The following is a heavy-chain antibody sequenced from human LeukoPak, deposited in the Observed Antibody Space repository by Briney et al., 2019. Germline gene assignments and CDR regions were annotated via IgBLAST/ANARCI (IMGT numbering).Heavy chain of an antibody. CDR3: AIARLRDRWFDP. Sequence: PSETLSLTCAVYGGSFSGYYWSWIRQPPGKGLEWIGEINHSGGTNYNPSLKSRVTISVDTSKNQFSLKLGSVTAADTAVYYCAIARLRDRWFDPWGQGTLVTVSS. J-gene: IGHJ5*02. D-gene: IGHD4-17*01. CDR2: INHSGGT. V-gene: IGHV4-34*01. CDR1: GGSFSGYY.